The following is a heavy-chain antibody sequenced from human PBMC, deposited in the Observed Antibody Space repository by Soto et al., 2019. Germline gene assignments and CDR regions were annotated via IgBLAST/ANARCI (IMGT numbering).Heavy chain of an antibody. Sequence: GASVKVSCKASGGTFSSYAISWVRQAPGQGLEWMGGIIPIFGTANYAQKFQGRVTITADESTSTAYMELSSLRSEDTAVYYCAREITIFGVVIMDVWGQGTTVTVSS. V-gene: IGHV1-69*13. CDR3: AREITIFGVVIMDV. D-gene: IGHD3-3*01. CDR1: GGTFSSYA. CDR2: IIPIFGTA. J-gene: IGHJ6*02.